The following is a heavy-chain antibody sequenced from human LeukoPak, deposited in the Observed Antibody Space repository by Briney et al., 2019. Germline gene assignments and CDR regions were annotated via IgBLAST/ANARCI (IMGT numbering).Heavy chain of an antibody. CDR1: GFTFTSYA. CDR2: IRGSGTVT. Sequence: PWGSLRLSCAASGFTFTSYAMSWARQPPGKGLEWVSVIRGSGTVTYFADSVKGRFTVSRDNSKNTLYLQMSSLRAEDTAIYYCAKSLDYDGGVLWALPQYWGQGTLVTVSS. CDR3: AKSLDYDGGVLWALPQY. J-gene: IGHJ4*02. V-gene: IGHV3-23*01. D-gene: IGHD3-22*01.